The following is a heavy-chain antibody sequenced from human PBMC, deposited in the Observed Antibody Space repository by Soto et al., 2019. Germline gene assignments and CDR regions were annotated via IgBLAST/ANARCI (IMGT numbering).Heavy chain of an antibody. V-gene: IGHV3-23*01. CDR1: GFTFSSYA. J-gene: IGHJ4*02. CDR2: ISGSGGST. CDR3: AKEVQGYDILGSLFDY. Sequence: EVQLLESGGGLVQPGGSLRLSCAASGFTFSSYAMSWVRQAPGKGLEWVSAISGSGGSTYYADSVKGRFTISRDNSKNRLYLQMNSLRAEDTAVYYCAKEVQGYDILGSLFDYWGQGTLVTVSS. D-gene: IGHD3-9*01.